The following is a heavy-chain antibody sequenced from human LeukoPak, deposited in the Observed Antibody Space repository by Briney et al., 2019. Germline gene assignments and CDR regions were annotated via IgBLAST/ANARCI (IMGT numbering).Heavy chain of an antibody. V-gene: IGHV4-34*01. CDR3: ARVRRLGYCSSTSCSRGTNWFDP. Sequence: SETLSLTCAVYGGSFSGYYWSWIRQPPGKGLEWIGEINHSGSTNYNPSLKSRVTISVDTSKNQFSLKLSSVTAADTAVYYCARVRRLGYCSSTSCSRGTNWFDPWGQGTLVTVS. J-gene: IGHJ5*02. CDR2: INHSGST. CDR1: GGSFSGYY. D-gene: IGHD2-2*01.